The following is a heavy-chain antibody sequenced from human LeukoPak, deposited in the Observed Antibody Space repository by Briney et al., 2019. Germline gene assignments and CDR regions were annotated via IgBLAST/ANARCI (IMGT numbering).Heavy chain of an antibody. D-gene: IGHD6-13*01. J-gene: IGHJ6*02. CDR3: AKDHALAAAGLGKGLRDGMDV. V-gene: IGHV3-7*01. CDR1: EFSFNHFW. Sequence: GGSLRLSCAASEFSFNHFWMSWVRQAPGRGLEWVANIKQDGKEKYYVESVKGRFTISRDNAKNSLYLQMNSLRAEDTAVYYCAKDHALAAAGLGKGLRDGMDVWGQGTTVTVSS. CDR2: IKQDGKEK.